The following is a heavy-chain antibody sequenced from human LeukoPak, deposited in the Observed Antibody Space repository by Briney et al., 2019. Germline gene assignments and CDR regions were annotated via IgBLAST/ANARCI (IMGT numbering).Heavy chain of an antibody. V-gene: IGHV3-49*04. CDR3: TRSRRYSSSSGTFAFDI. D-gene: IGHD6-6*01. CDR2: IRSKAYGGTT. Sequence: GGSLRLSCTASGFTFGDYAMGWVRQAPGKGLEWVGFIRSKAYGGTTEYAASVKGRFTISRDDSKSIAYLQMNSLKTEDTAVYYCTRSRRYSSSSGTFAFDIWGQGTMVTVSS. J-gene: IGHJ3*02. CDR1: GFTFGDYA.